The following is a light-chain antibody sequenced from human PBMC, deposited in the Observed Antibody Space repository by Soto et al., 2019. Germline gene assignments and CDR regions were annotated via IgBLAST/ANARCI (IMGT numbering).Light chain of an antibody. CDR3: QQYGSSPPT. Sequence: EIVLTQSPGTLSSSPGERITLSCSASQSVSSNYLAWYQQKPGQAPRLLIYGASSRATGIPDRFSGSGSGTDFTLTISRLEPEDFAVYYCQQYGSSPPTFGQGTKVDIK. V-gene: IGKV3-20*01. CDR2: GAS. J-gene: IGKJ1*01. CDR1: QSVSSNY.